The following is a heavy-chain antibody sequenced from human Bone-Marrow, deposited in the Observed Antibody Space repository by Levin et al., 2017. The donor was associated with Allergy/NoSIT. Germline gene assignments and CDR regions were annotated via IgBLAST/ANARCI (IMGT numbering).Heavy chain of an antibody. CDR1: GFTFSHYA. J-gene: IGHJ4*02. D-gene: IGHD6-19*01. V-gene: IGHV3-23*01. Sequence: GESLKISCEASGFTFSHYAMTWVRQAPGRGLEWVSSVMGRGGSTSYSDSVKGRFTISRDNSKNTLYLQLTSLRAEDTAVYYCAKGYNAHWQVLDYFDSWGQGTLVTVSS. CDR3: AKGYNAHWQVLDYFDS. CDR2: VMGRGGST.